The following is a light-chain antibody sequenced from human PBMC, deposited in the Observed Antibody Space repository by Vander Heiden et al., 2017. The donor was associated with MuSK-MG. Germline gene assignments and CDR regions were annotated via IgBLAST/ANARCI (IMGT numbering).Light chain of an antibody. CDR3: QQRDIAPFT. CDR2: AAS. Sequence: DIQMTQSPSSLSASVGDGVTITCRASRSISKYLNWYQQKPGKAPKLLINAASSLQSGVPSRFSGSGSGTDFTLTISSLQSEDFSTYYCQQRDIAPFTFGGGTKLEI. CDR1: RSISKY. J-gene: IGKJ4*01. V-gene: IGKV1-39*01.